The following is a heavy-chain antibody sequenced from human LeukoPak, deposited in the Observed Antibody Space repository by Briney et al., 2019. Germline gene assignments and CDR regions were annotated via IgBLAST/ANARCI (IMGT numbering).Heavy chain of an antibody. CDR3: AELGITMIGGV. D-gene: IGHD3-10*02. CDR2: IKQDGSEK. CDR1: GFTFSSYW. Sequence: PGGSLGLSCAASGFTFSSYWMSWVRQAPGKGLEWVANIKQDGSEKYYVDSVKGRFTISRDNAKNSLYLQTNSLRAEDTAVYYCAELGITMIGGVWGKGTTVTISS. J-gene: IGHJ6*04. V-gene: IGHV3-7*01.